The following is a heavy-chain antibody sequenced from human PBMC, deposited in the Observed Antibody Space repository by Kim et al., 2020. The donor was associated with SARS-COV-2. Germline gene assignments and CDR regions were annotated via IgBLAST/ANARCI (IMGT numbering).Heavy chain of an antibody. V-gene: IGHV3-11*06. CDR3: ARDRVPAARGYYYYGMDV. D-gene: IGHD2-2*01. Sequence: KGRFTISRDNAKKSRYLQMNSLRAEDTAVYYCARDRVPAARGYYYYGMDVWGQGTTVTVSS. J-gene: IGHJ6*02.